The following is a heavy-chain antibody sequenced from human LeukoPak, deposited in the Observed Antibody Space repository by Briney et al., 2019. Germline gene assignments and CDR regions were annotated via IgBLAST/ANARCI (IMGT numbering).Heavy chain of an antibody. Sequence: GGSLRLSCAASGFTFSSYAMSWVRQAPGKGLEWVSNISGRGGSTYYADSVKGRFTISRDNSKNTLYLQMNSLRAEDTAVYYCAKSVGGTGDPVDYWGQGTLVIVSA. CDR3: AKSVGGTGDPVDY. CDR1: GFTFSSYA. CDR2: ISGRGGST. V-gene: IGHV3-23*01. D-gene: IGHD6-19*01. J-gene: IGHJ4*02.